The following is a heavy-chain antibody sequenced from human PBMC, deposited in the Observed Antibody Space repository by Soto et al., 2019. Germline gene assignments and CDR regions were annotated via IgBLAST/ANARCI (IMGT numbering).Heavy chain of an antibody. V-gene: IGHV4-39*01. Sequence: QLQLQESGPGLVKPSETLSLTCTVSGGSISSSSYYWGWIRQPPGKGLEWIGSICYSGSTYYNPSLKSRVTISVDTSKNQFSLKLSSVTAADTAVYYCARHYVVVEVLRYFDWLSHFDYWGQGTLVTVSS. CDR1: GGSISSSSYY. D-gene: IGHD3-9*01. CDR2: ICYSGST. CDR3: ARHYVVVEVLRYFDWLSHFDY. J-gene: IGHJ4*02.